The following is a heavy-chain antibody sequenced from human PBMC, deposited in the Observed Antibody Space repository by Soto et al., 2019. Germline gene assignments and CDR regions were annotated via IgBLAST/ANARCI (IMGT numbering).Heavy chain of an antibody. Sequence: SETLSLTCAVYGGSFSGYYWSWIRQPPGKGLEWIGEINHSGSTNYNPSPKSRVTISVDTSKNQFSLKLSSVTAADTAVYYCARYGEGSSWSYYYYYYGMDVWGQGTTVTVSS. V-gene: IGHV4-34*01. CDR3: ARYGEGSSWSYYYYYYGMDV. J-gene: IGHJ6*02. CDR1: GGSFSGYY. D-gene: IGHD6-13*01. CDR2: INHSGST.